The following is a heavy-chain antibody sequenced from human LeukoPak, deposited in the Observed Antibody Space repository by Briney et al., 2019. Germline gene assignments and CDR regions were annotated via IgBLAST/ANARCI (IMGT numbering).Heavy chain of an antibody. V-gene: IGHV4-59*01. CDR2: IYYSGST. J-gene: IGHJ4*02. Sequence: PSETLSLTCTVSGGSISSSYWSWIRPPPGKGLEWIGYIYYSGSTNCDPSLKSRVTISMDTSKNQFSLKLSSVTAADTAVYYCARRGYSSGYYYFDYWGQGTLVTVSS. CDR3: ARRGYSSGYYYFDY. CDR1: GGSISSSY. D-gene: IGHD6-19*01.